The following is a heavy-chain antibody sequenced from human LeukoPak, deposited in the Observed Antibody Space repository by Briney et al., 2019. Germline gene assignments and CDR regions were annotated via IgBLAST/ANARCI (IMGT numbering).Heavy chain of an antibody. V-gene: IGHV3-30*03. Sequence: GGSLRLSCAASGFTFSSYGMHWVRQAPGKGLEWVAVISYDGTNKYYADSVKGRFTISRDNSKNTLYLQMNSLRAEDTAVYYCARGTDGSGYYNHFDYWGQGTLVTVSS. CDR2: ISYDGTNK. CDR3: ARGTDGSGYYNHFDY. D-gene: IGHD3-22*01. CDR1: GFTFSSYG. J-gene: IGHJ4*02.